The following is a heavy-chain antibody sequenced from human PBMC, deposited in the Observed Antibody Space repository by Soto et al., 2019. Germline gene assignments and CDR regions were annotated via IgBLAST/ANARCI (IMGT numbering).Heavy chain of an antibody. J-gene: IGHJ6*02. CDR2: IYYSGST. Sequence: XGLXKPSQTLSLTCTVSGGXISSGGYYWSXIRQHPGKGLEWIGYIYYSGSTYYNPSLKSRVTISVDTSKNQFSLKLSSVTAADTAVYYCARVSYYYGMDVWGQGTTVTVSS. CDR3: ARVSYYYGMDV. V-gene: IGHV4-31*03. CDR1: GGXISSGGYY.